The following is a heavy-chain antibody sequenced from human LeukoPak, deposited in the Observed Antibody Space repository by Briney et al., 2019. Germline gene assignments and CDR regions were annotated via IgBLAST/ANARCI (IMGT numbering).Heavy chain of an antibody. CDR2: ISYDGSNK. CDR3: AKDSNYGSGSYDTHFDY. J-gene: IGHJ4*02. CDR1: GFTFSSYG. Sequence: PGGSLRLSCAASGFTFSSYGMHWVRQAPGKGLEWVAVISYDGSNKYYADSVKGRFTISRDNSKNTLYLQMNSLRAEDTAVYYCAKDSNYGSGSYDTHFDYWGQGTLVTVSS. D-gene: IGHD3-10*01. V-gene: IGHV3-30*18.